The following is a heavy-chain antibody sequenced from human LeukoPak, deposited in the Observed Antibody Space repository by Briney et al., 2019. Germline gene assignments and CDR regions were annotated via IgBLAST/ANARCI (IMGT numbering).Heavy chain of an antibody. Sequence: GGSLRLSCAASGFTFSSYAMNWVREAPGKGLEWVSVISSSGGTTYYSDSVKGRFIISRDNSKNTLYLQMNSLRAEDTAVYYCAKAGIAVPATPEYCGQGTQVTVSS. CDR2: ISSSGGTT. J-gene: IGHJ4*02. V-gene: IGHV3-23*01. CDR1: GFTFSSYA. D-gene: IGHD6-19*01. CDR3: AKAGIAVPATPEY.